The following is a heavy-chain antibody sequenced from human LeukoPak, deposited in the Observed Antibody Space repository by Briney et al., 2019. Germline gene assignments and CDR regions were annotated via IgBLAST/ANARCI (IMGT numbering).Heavy chain of an antibody. Sequence: GGSLRLSCAASGFTFSTYWMHWVRQAPGKGLVWVSRIKFDGSSTTYPHSEQGRFTISRHNAKNTLYLQMNSLRAEDTVVYYCARGAEGHNYGEFDCWGQGTLVTVSS. V-gene: IGHV3-74*01. CDR1: GFTFSTYW. CDR2: IKFDGSST. D-gene: IGHD5-18*01. J-gene: IGHJ5*01. CDR3: ARGAEGHNYGEFDC.